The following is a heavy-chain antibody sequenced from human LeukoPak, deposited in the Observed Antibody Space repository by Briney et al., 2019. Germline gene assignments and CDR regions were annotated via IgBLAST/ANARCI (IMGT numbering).Heavy chain of an antibody. Sequence: RLXXAXXXFTFXXXYVXXIRXXXXXXXXXVSYISGDSTTIYYADSVKGRFTISRDNAKNSLFLQMNSLRAEDTAVYYCASQPHDIAAPTLHGSWGQGTLVTVSS. V-gene: IGHV3-11*01. CDR3: ASQPHDIAAPTLHGS. CDR2: ISGDSTTI. D-gene: IGHD5-12*01. J-gene: IGHJ5*02. CDR1: XFTFXXXY.